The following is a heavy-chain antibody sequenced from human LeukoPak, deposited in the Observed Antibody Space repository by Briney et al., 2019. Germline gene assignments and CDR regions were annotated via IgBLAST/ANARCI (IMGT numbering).Heavy chain of an antibody. CDR1: GFTFSSYG. D-gene: IGHD1-26*01. CDR3: CKPDGGATPEGDY. J-gene: IGHJ4*02. Sequence: GGSLRLSCAASGFTFSSYGMHWVRQAPGKGLEWVAVISYDGSNKYYADSVKGRFTISRDNSKNTLYLQMNSLRAEDTAVYYLCKPDGGATPEGDYWGQGTLVTGSS. CDR2: ISYDGSNK. V-gene: IGHV3-30*03.